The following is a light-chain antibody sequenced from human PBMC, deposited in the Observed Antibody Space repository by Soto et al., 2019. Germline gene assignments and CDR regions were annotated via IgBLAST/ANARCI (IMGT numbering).Light chain of an antibody. CDR1: QSISTF. J-gene: IGKJ1*01. CDR3: QQYNNWPRT. V-gene: IGKV3-15*01. CDR2: GAS. Sequence: ELVMTQSPATLSVAPGERATLSCRASQSISTFLAWYQHKPGRAPRLLIYGASTRATGIPARFSGSGSGTEFTLTISSLQSEDFAVYYCQQYNNWPRTFGQGTKVDIK.